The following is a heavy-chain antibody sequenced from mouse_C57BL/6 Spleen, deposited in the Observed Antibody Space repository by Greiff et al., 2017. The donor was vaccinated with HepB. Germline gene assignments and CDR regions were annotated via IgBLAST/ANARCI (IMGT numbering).Heavy chain of an antibody. CDR3: ASLYYSNFFDY. CDR2: ISYDGSN. D-gene: IGHD2-5*01. CDR1: GYSITSGYY. Sequence: DVQLQESGPGLVKPSQSLSLTCSVTGYSITSGYYWNWIRQFPGNKLEWMGYISYDGSNNYNPSLKNRISITRDTSKNQFFLKLNSVTTEDTATYYCASLYYSNFFDYWGQGTTLTVSS. V-gene: IGHV3-6*01. J-gene: IGHJ2*01.